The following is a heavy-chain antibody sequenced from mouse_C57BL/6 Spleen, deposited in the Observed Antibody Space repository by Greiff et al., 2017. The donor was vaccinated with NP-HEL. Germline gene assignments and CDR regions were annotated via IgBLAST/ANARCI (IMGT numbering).Heavy chain of an antibody. CDR2: IYPGSGST. J-gene: IGHJ4*01. CDR1: GYTFTSYW. CDR3: ARGGNYEDYYAMDY. D-gene: IGHD2-1*01. V-gene: IGHV1-55*01. Sequence: QVQLQQPGAELVKPGASVKMSCKASGYTFTSYWITWVKQRPGQGLEWIGDIYPGSGSTNYNEKFKSKATLTVDTSSSTAYMQLSSLTSEDSAVYYCARGGNYEDYYAMDYWGQGTSVTVSS.